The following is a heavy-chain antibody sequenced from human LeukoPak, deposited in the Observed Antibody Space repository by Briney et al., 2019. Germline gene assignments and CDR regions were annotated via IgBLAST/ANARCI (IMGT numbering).Heavy chain of an antibody. CDR3: ARTHCSSTSCYFDY. V-gene: IGHV4-30-2*01. D-gene: IGHD2-2*01. J-gene: IGHJ4*02. Sequence: PSQTLSLTCTVSGGSISSGGYYWSWIRQPPGKGLEWIGYIYHSGSTYYNPSLKSRVTISVDRSKSQFSLKLSSVTAADTAVYYCARTHCSSTSCYFDYWGQGTLVTVSS. CDR1: GGSISSGGYY. CDR2: IYHSGST.